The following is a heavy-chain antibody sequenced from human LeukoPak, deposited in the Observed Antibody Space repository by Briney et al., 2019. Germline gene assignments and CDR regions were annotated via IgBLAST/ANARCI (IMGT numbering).Heavy chain of an antibody. CDR1: GASLSSYY. CDR2: FYHTGST. CDR3: ARARGPYGEDCYFDL. V-gene: IGHV4-59*01. J-gene: IGHJ2*01. Sequence: KPSETLSLTCTVSGASLSSYYWSWIRQPPGKGLECIGNFYHTGSTKYNPSLKGRVTISVDPSKNQFSLKLRSVTAADTAIYYCARARGPYGEDCYFDLWGRGTLVTVSS. D-gene: IGHD3-10*01.